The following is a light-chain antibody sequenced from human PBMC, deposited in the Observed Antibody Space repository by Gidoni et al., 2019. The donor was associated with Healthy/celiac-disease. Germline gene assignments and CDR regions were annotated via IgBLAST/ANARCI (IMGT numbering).Light chain of an antibody. J-gene: IGKJ3*01. V-gene: IGKV3-20*01. CDR1: LSVSSSY. CDR3: QQYGSSPPFT. CDR2: GAS. Sequence: EIVLTQSPGTLSLSPGERATLSCRASLSVSSSYLAWYQQKPGQAPRLLIYGASSSATGIPDRLSGSGSGTDFTLTISRLEPEDFAVYYCQQYGSSPPFTFGPGTKVDIK.